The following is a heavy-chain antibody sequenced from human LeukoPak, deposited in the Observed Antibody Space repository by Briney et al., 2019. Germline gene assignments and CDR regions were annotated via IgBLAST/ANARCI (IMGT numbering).Heavy chain of an antibody. Sequence: GGSLRLSCAASGFTFKSYGMTWVRQVPGKGLEWVSSITGAGSSTKYADSVNGRFTISRDNSKNTVSLQMTGLRAEDTAVYYCARKVAVAMDLDFWGQGTLVTVSS. CDR1: GFTFKSYG. J-gene: IGHJ4*02. V-gene: IGHV3-23*01. CDR2: ITGAGSST. D-gene: IGHD5-18*01. CDR3: ARKVAVAMDLDF.